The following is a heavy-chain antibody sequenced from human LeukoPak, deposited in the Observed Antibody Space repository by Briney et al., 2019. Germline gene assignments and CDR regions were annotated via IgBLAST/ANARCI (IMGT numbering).Heavy chain of an antibody. Sequence: SETLSLTCTVSGGSISSSSYYWGWIRQPPGMGLEWIGSIYSSGSTYYNVSLKSRVTISVDTSKNQFSLKLSSVTAADTAVYYCARDADTSMAWYYWGQGTLVTVSS. V-gene: IGHV4-39*07. CDR3: ARDADTSMAWYY. CDR1: GGSISSSSYY. D-gene: IGHD5-18*01. CDR2: IYSSGST. J-gene: IGHJ4*02.